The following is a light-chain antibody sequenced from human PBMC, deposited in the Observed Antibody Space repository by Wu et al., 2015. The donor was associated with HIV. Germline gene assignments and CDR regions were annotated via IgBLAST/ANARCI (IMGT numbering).Light chain of an antibody. V-gene: IGKV1-27*01. Sequence: DIQMTQSPSSLSASVGDRVTITCRASQGISNFLAWYQQKPGKPPKVLIYAASTLQSGVPSRFSGSGSGTDFTLTISSLQPEDFATYYCQQYKSSWMFGLGTKVEVK. CDR2: AAS. CDR3: QQYKSSWM. J-gene: IGKJ1*01. CDR1: QGISNF.